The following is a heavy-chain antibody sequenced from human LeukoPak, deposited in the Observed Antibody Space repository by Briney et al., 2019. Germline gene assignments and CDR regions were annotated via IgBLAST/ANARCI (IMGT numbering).Heavy chain of an antibody. Sequence: GGSLRLSCAASGFTFSSYEMNWVRQAPGKGLEWVSYISSSSSYIYYADSVKGRFTISRDNAKNSLYLQMNSLRAEDTAVYYCARETYSGYDGLDYWGQGTLVTVSS. J-gene: IGHJ4*02. CDR1: GFTFSSYE. CDR3: ARETYSGYDGLDY. V-gene: IGHV3-21*05. CDR2: ISSSSSYI. D-gene: IGHD5-12*01.